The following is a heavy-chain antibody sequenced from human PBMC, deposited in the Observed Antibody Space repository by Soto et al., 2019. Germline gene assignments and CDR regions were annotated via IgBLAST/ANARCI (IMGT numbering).Heavy chain of an antibody. CDR2: IIPNLGIA. CDR3: AGPGSGAFDI. D-gene: IGHD3-10*01. J-gene: IGHJ3*02. Sequence: SVKVSCKASGGTFSSYTISWVRQAPGQGLEWMGSIIPNLGIANYAQKFQGRVTMTEDKSTNTAYMELSSLRSEDTAVYYCAGPGSGAFDIWGQGTMVTVS. V-gene: IGHV1-69*02. CDR1: GGTFSSYT.